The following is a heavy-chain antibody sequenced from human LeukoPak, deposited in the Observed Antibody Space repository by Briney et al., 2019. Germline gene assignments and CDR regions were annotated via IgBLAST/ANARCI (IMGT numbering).Heavy chain of an antibody. CDR1: GGSFSGYY. CDR3: ARGKVVVPAATNWFDP. D-gene: IGHD2-2*01. Sequence: SETLSLTCAVYGGSFSGYYWSWLRQPPGKGLEWIGEINHSGSTNYNPSLKSRVTISVDTSKNQFSLKLSSVTAADTAVYYCARGKVVVPAATNWFDPWGQGTLVTVSS. CDR2: INHSGST. J-gene: IGHJ5*02. V-gene: IGHV4-34*01.